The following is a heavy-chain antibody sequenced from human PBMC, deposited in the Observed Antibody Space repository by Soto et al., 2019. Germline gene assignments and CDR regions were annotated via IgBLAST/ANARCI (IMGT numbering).Heavy chain of an antibody. CDR3: ARLGYSYARSGFYYGLDV. Sequence: PGESLKISCKGSGYSFSSFWIAWVRQMPGKGLEWMGTIYPGDSDTRYSPSFQGRVTISADKSISTAYLQWSSLKASDTGVYYCARLGYSYARSGFYYGLDVWGQGTTVTVSS. CDR2: IYPGDSDT. D-gene: IGHD5-18*01. J-gene: IGHJ6*02. V-gene: IGHV5-51*03. CDR1: GYSFSSFW.